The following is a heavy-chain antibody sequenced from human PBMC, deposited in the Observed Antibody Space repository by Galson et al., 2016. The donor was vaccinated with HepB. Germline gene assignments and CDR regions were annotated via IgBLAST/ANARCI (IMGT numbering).Heavy chain of an antibody. CDR1: GFSLSGYY. Sequence: SLRLSCAVSGFSLSGYYMEWVRQAPGKGLEWVARTRKKTRSYTKEYAGYGKFRFTIERDDSKNSVDIQMNRLKTADTAVYYRARDYAGMDAWGQGTTVTVSS. V-gene: IGHV3-72*01. CDR2: TRKKTRSYTK. CDR3: ARDYAGMDA. J-gene: IGHJ6*02. D-gene: IGHD3-16*01.